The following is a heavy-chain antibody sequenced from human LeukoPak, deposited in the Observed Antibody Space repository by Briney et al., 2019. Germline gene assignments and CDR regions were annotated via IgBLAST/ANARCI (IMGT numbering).Heavy chain of an antibody. CDR2: IWYDGSNK. J-gene: IGHJ3*02. CDR1: GFTFSSYG. CDR3: ARDPSQTGTLPSDI. V-gene: IGHV3-33*01. Sequence: SCKASGFTFSSYGMHWVRQAPGKGLEWVAVIWYDGSNKYYADSVKGRFTISRDNSKNTLYLQMNSLRAEDTAVYYCARDPSQTGTLPSDIWGQGTMVTVSS. D-gene: IGHD1-1*01.